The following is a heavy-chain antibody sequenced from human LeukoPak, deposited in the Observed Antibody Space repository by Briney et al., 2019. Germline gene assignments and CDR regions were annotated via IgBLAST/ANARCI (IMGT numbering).Heavy chain of an antibody. D-gene: IGHD4-23*01. Sequence: SETLSLTCAVYGGSFSGYYWSWIRQPPGKGLEWIGEINHSGSTNYNPSLKSRVTISVDTSKNQFSLKLSSVTAADTAVYYCGGFSYGGNPGWFDPWGQGTLVTVSS. CDR2: INHSGST. J-gene: IGHJ5*02. CDR3: GGFSYGGNPGWFDP. V-gene: IGHV4-34*01. CDR1: GGSFSGYY.